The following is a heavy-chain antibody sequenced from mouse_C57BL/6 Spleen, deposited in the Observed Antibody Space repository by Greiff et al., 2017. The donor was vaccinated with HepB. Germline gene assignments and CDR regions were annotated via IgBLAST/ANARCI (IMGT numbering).Heavy chain of an antibody. CDR2: FHPYNDDT. V-gene: IGHV1-47*01. CDR1: GYTFTTYP. J-gene: IGHJ3*01. D-gene: IGHD2-5*01. Sequence: QVQLKESGAELVKPGASVKMSCKASGYTFTTYPIEWMKQNHGKSLEWIGNFHPYNDDTKYNEKFKGKATLTVEKSSSTVYLELSRLTSDDSAVYYCARKAYYSNYGFAYWGQGTLVTVSA. CDR3: ARKAYYSNYGFAY.